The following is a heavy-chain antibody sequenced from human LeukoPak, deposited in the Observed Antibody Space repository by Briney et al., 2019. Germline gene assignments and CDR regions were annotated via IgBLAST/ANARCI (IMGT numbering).Heavy chain of an antibody. J-gene: IGHJ4*02. D-gene: IGHD6-19*01. Sequence: RPSETLSLTCTVSGGSISSGGYYWSWIQQPPGKGLEWIGYIYHSGSTYYNPSLKSRVTISVDRSKNQFSLKLSSVTAADTAVYYCARFSSGWYFGYWGQRTLVTVSS. CDR1: GGSISSGGYY. CDR3: ARFSSGWYFGY. V-gene: IGHV4-30-2*01. CDR2: IYHSGST.